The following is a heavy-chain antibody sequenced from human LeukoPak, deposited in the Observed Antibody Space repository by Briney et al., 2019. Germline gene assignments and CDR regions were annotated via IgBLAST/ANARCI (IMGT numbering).Heavy chain of an antibody. CDR3: AKDITPGIAVAGTLYEIDN. J-gene: IGHJ4*02. D-gene: IGHD6-19*01. CDR1: GFTFSSYA. CDR2: ISGSGGST. Sequence: GGSLRLSCAASGFTFSSYAMSWVRQAPGKGLEWVSAISGSGGSTYYADSVKGRFTISRDNSKNTLYLQMNSLRAEDTAVYYCAKDITPGIAVAGTLYEIDNWGQGTLVTVSS. V-gene: IGHV3-23*01.